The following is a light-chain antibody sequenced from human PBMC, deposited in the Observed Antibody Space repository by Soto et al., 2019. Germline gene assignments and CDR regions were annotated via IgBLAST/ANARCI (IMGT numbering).Light chain of an antibody. J-gene: IGKJ1*01. CDR1: QSIGSW. V-gene: IGKV1-5*03. CDR3: QQFNSYTSPWT. Sequence: DIQMTQSPATLSASVGDTVTITCRASQSIGSWLAWYRQIPGKAPKLLIYNASILEFGVPSRFSGSGSGTEFTLSINSLQPEDFATYYCQQFNSYTSPWTFGPGTKVEIK. CDR2: NAS.